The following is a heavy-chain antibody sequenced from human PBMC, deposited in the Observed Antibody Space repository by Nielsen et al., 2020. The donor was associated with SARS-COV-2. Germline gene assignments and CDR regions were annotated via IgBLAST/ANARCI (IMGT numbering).Heavy chain of an antibody. CDR3: ARYDDWFDP. J-gene: IGHJ5*02. CDR2: IYPGNSET. V-gene: IGHV5-51*01. D-gene: IGHD1-1*01. Sequence: GESLKISCKGSGYSFSSYWIAWVRQMPGKGLEWMGIIYPGNSETRYSPSFQGQVTISADKSTSTAYLQWSSLKASDTATYYCARYDDWFDPWGQGTLVTVTS. CDR1: GYSFSSYW.